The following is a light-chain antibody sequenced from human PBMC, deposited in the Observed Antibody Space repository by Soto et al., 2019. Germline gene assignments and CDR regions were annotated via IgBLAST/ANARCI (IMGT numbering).Light chain of an antibody. Sequence: QLVLTQPPSASGTPGQRVTISCSGGTSNIGSNTVNWYQQLPGTAPKLLIYSNDQRPSGVPDRFSGSKSGPSASLAISGLQSEDEADCYCAAWDDSLTGWVFGGGTQVTVL. V-gene: IGLV1-44*01. CDR3: AAWDDSLTGWV. CDR1: TSNIGSNT. J-gene: IGLJ3*02. CDR2: SND.